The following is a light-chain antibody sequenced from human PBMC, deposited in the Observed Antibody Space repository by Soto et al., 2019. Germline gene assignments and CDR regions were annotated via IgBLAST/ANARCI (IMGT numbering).Light chain of an antibody. J-gene: IGKJ2*01. V-gene: IGKV1-5*03. Sequence: DIQMTQSPSTLSASVGDRVTITCRASQSISSWLAWYQQKPGKAPKLLIYKASSLESGVPSRFSGSGSGTEFTLTISSLEPEDFAVYYCQQRGNWPLYTFGQGTKVEMK. CDR2: KAS. CDR3: QQRGNWPLYT. CDR1: QSISSW.